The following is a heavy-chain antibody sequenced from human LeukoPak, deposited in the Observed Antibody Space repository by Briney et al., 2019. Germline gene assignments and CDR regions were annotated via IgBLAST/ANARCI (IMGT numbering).Heavy chain of an antibody. CDR3: ARVGSEVVVITGQPPINYFDY. D-gene: IGHD3-22*01. Sequence: SETLSLTCTVSGGSISSSSYYWGWIRQPPGKGLEWIGSINYSGSTYYNPSLKSRVTISLNTSKNQFSLKLSSVTAADTAVYYCARVGSEVVVITGQPPINYFDYWGQGTLVTVSS. V-gene: IGHV4-39*01. CDR2: INYSGST. J-gene: IGHJ4*02. CDR1: GGSISSSSYY.